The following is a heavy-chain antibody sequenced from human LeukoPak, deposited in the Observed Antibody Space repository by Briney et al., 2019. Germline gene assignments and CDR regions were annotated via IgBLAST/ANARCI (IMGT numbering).Heavy chain of an antibody. Sequence: GGSLRLSCAASGFTFSSYSMNWVRQAPGKGLEWVSSISSSSSYIYYADSVKGRFTTSRDNAKNSLYLQMNSLRAEDTAVYYCAREKPALTYYYDSSGYYYLDYWGQGTLVTVSS. CDR3: AREKPALTYYYDSSGYYYLDY. CDR1: GFTFSSYS. V-gene: IGHV3-21*01. CDR2: ISSSSSYI. J-gene: IGHJ4*02. D-gene: IGHD3-22*01.